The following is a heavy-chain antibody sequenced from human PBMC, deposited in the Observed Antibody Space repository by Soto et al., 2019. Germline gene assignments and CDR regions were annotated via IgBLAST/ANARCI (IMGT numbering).Heavy chain of an antibody. V-gene: IGHV4-34*01. CDR2: INHSGST. D-gene: IGHD3-10*01. J-gene: IGHJ4*02. Sequence: QVQLQQWGAGLLKPSETLSLTCAVYGGSFSGYYWSWIRQPPGKGLEWIGEINHSGSTNYNPSLNSRVTISVDTSKNQFSLKLSSVTAADTAVYYCARGPGELLYLSPWGQGTLVTVSS. CDR3: ARGPGELLYLSP. CDR1: GGSFSGYY.